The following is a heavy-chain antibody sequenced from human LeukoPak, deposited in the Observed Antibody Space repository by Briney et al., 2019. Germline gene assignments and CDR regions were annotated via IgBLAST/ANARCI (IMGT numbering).Heavy chain of an antibody. Sequence: GGSLKLSCAASGFTVSNNYMSWVRQAPGKGLEWVSVIYSGGSTYYADSVKGRFTISRDSSKNTLYLQMNSLRAEDTAVYYCARDSLGMSTLDSWGQGTLVTVSS. D-gene: IGHD5/OR15-5a*01. CDR2: IYSGGST. CDR1: GFTVSNNY. CDR3: ARDSLGMSTLDS. V-gene: IGHV3-53*01. J-gene: IGHJ4*02.